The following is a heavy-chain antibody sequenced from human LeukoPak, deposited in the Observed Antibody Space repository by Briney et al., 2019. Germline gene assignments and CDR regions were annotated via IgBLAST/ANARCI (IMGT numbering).Heavy chain of an antibody. Sequence: GGSLRLSCTASGFTFGDYAMTWVRQAPGKGLEWVSFIRSKAYGGTIEYAASVKGRFTISRDDSKTIAYLQMNSLKTEDTGVYFCARGNYRLPLFDNWGHGTLVTVSS. V-gene: IGHV3-49*04. CDR3: ARGNYRLPLFDN. CDR2: IRSKAYGGTI. D-gene: IGHD1-7*01. CDR1: GFTFGDYA. J-gene: IGHJ4*01.